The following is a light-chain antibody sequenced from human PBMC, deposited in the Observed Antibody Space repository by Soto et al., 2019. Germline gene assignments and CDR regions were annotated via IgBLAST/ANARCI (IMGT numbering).Light chain of an antibody. CDR2: AAS. J-gene: IGKJ2*01. Sequence: IQMTQSPSSLSASVGDRVIITCRSDHSINNYLNWYQQRPGKVPTLLIYAASTLQSGVPSRFSGSGSGRVFTLTINSLQPEDFATYYCQHSYSTLGTFGRGTRVEI. CDR1: HSINNY. CDR3: QHSYSTLGT. V-gene: IGKV1-39*01.